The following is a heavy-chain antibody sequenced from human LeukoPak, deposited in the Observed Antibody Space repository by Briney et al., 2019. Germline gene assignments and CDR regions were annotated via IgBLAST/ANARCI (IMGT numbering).Heavy chain of an antibody. D-gene: IGHD5-24*01. Sequence: GGSLRLSCAASGFMFSSNWMIWVRLAPGKGLEWVANIKEDGTETYYVDSVKGRFTISRDNAKNSLYLQMNSLRVEDMAVYYCAKEGRSLQTYWGQGTLVTVSS. J-gene: IGHJ4*02. CDR1: GFMFSSNW. CDR2: IKEDGTET. V-gene: IGHV3-7*03. CDR3: AKEGRSLQTY.